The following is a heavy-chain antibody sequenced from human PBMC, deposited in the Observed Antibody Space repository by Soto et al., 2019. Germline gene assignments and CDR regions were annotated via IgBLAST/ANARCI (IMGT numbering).Heavy chain of an antibody. J-gene: IGHJ3*01. CDR3: ATWHEREHAYDV. Sequence: VSLRLSCAASGLTVSGKKYVAWVRQALGKGLEWVSALYDVDGSFYADSVKGRFTTSSDSSKTTVYLQMNGLRPDDTAVYYCATWHEREHAYDVWGQRTTVTVSS. D-gene: IGHD1-1*01. CDR1: GLTVSGKKY. V-gene: IGHV3-53*01. CDR2: LYDVDGS.